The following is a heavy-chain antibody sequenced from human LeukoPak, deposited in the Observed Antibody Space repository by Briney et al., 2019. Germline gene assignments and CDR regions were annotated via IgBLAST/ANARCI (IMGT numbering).Heavy chain of an antibody. V-gene: IGHV4-59*08. CDR1: GGSISSYY. CDR3: ARHPLVGADY. D-gene: IGHD1-26*01. Sequence: SETLSLTCTVSGGSISSYYWSWIRQPPGKGLEWIGYIYYSGSTNYNPSLKSRVTISVDTSKNQFSLKLNSVTAADTAVYYCARHPLVGADYWGQGTLVTVSS. CDR2: IYYSGST. J-gene: IGHJ4*02.